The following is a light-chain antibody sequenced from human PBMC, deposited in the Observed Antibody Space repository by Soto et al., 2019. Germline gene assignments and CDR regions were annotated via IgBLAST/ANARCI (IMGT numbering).Light chain of an antibody. J-gene: IGKJ5*01. CDR2: DAS. V-gene: IGKV3-15*01. Sequence: IAMTQSPAILSVSRVGIAGLACMASQSVSGNLAWYQQKPGQAPRLLISDASTRATGIPARFSGSGSGTEFTLTVSSLQSEDFAVYYCQQYIKWPITFGQGTRLEIK. CDR3: QQYIKWPIT. CDR1: QSVSGN.